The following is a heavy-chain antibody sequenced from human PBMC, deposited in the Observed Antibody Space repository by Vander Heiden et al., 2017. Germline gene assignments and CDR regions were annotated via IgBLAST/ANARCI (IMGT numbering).Heavy chain of an antibody. V-gene: IGHV3-13*01. CDR1: GFTFRSYD. D-gene: IGHD3-3*01. Sequence: EVQLVESGGGLVQPGGSLRLSCAASGFTFRSYDMPWVRPATGKGLEWVSAIGTAGDTYYPGSVKGRFTISRENAKNSLYLQMNSLRAGDTAVYYCARAGGNYDFWSGYSLGAFDIWGQGTMVTVSS. J-gene: IGHJ3*02. CDR2: IGTAGDT. CDR3: ARAGGNYDFWSGYSLGAFDI.